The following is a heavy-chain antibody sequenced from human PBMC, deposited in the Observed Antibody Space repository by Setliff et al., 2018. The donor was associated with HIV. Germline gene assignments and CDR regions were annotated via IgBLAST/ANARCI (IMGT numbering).Heavy chain of an antibody. CDR1: GDSITNDDYY. CDR2: IYTSGSI. D-gene: IGHD1-26*01. CDR3: ARDSELGLNYHYGMDV. V-gene: IGHV4-39*07. J-gene: IGHJ6*02. Sequence: SETLSLTCTVSGDSITNDDYYWGWIRQPPGKGLEWIGRIYTSGSIIYNPSLRSRVTMSVDTSKNQFSLKLSSVTAADTAVYYCARDSELGLNYHYGMDVWGQGTTVTVSS.